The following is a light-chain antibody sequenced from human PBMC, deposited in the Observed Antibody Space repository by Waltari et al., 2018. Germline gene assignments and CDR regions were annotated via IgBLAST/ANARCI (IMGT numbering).Light chain of an antibody. CDR1: TNALGSQYY. CDR3: SAQSSTGTV. J-gene: IGLJ2*01. CDR2: AVD. V-gene: IGLV2-14*03. Sequence: QSALTQPASVSGSPGQSITISCTGTTNALGSQYYVSWYQQYPGKVPNLIIYAVDNRPSGVSARVSGSESGNTASLTISGLQPEDEAYYFCSAQSSTGTVFGGGTKVTVL.